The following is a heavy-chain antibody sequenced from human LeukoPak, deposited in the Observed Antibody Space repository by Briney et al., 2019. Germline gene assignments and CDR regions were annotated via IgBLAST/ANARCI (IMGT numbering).Heavy chain of an antibody. CDR2: ISYDGSNK. J-gene: IGHJ6*02. V-gene: IGHV3-30*03. Sequence: PGGSLRLSCAASGFTFSSYGMHWVRQAPGKGLEWVAVISYDGSNKYYADSVKGRFTISRDNSKNTLYLQMNSLRAEDTAVYYCARVDFGYSYGVGREYGMDVWGQGTTVTVSS. CDR3: ARVDFGYSYGVGREYGMDV. CDR1: GFTFSSYG. D-gene: IGHD5-18*01.